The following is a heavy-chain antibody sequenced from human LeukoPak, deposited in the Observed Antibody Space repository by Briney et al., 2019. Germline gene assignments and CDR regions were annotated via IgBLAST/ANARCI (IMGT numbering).Heavy chain of an antibody. CDR3: ARDYFGAGILDY. V-gene: IGHV3-48*04. D-gene: IGHD3-10*01. Sequence: GGSLRLSCAASGFTFSSYGMSWVRQAPGKGLEWVSYISSSGSTIYYGDSVKGRFTISRDNAKNSLYLQMNSLRAEDTAVYYCARDYFGAGILDYWGQGTLVSVSS. CDR2: ISSSGSTI. CDR1: GFTFSSYG. J-gene: IGHJ4*02.